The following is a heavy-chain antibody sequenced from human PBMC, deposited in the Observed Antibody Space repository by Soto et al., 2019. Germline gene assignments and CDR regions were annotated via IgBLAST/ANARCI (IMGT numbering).Heavy chain of an antibody. CDR3: ARSVWVEAEGKGPDWFDP. Sequence: GGSLRLSCAASGFTVSSNYMSWVRQAPGKGLEWVSVIYSRGSTYYADSVKGRFTISRDNSKNTLYLKMNSLRAEDTAVYYCARSVWVEAEGKGPDWFDPWGQGTLVTVSS. V-gene: IGHV3-53*01. CDR1: GFTVSSNY. D-gene: IGHD3-16*01. J-gene: IGHJ5*02. CDR2: IYSRGST.